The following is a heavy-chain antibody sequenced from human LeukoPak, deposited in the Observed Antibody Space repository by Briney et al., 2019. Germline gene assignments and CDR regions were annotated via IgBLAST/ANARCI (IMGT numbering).Heavy chain of an antibody. J-gene: IGHJ4*02. CDR1: GFTFSSYS. D-gene: IGHD6-13*01. CDR3: ARYSRWYCYDY. Sequence: GGSLGLSCAVSGFTFSSYSMNWVRQAPGKGLEWVSSISSRSSHINYADSVKGRFTISRDNAKNSLYLQMNSLRAEDTAVYYCARYSRWYCYDYWGQGTLVTVSS. V-gene: IGHV3-21*01. CDR2: ISSRSSHI.